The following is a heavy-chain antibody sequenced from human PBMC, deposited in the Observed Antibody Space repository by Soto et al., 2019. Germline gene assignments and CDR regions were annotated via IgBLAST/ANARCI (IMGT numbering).Heavy chain of an antibody. D-gene: IGHD3-22*01. CDR2: ISGSGGST. J-gene: IGHJ4*02. CDR1: GFTFSSYA. V-gene: IGHV3-23*01. CDR3: ANDGRRRADYYDSSGYHQFDY. Sequence: QTGGSLRLSCAASGFTFSSYAMSCGRQAPGTGLEWVSAISGSGGSTYYADSVKGRVTISRDNSKNTLYLQMNSPRAEDTAGYYCANDGRRRADYYDSSGYHQFDYWGKGTLGTVAS.